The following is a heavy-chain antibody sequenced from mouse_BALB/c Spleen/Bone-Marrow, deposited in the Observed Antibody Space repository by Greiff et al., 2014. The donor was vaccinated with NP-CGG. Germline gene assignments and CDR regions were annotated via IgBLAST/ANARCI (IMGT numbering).Heavy chain of an antibody. D-gene: IGHD2-4*01. CDR3: TRSYYDYGGFPY. CDR1: GYSFTRYW. J-gene: IGHJ3*01. V-gene: IGHV1-5*01. CDR2: IYPGSSDT. Sequence: VQLQQPGTVLARPGASVKMSCKASGYSFTRYWMHWVKQRPGQGLEWIGVIYPGSSDTIYNQKFKGKAKLTAVTSASTAYMELSSLTNEDSAVYYCTRSYYDYGGFPYWGQGTLVTVSA.